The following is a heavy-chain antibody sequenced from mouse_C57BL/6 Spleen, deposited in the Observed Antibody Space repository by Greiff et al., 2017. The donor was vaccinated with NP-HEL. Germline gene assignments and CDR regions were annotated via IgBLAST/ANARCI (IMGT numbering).Heavy chain of an antibody. J-gene: IGHJ1*03. Sequence: QVQLQQSGAELVRPGASVKLSCKASGYTFTDYYINWVKQRPGQGLEWIARIYPGSGNTYYNEKFKGKATLTAEKSSSTAYMQLSSLTSEDSAVYFCARAYYYGSSYPDWWFDVWGTGTTVTVSS. V-gene: IGHV1-76*01. CDR3: ARAYYYGSSYPDWWFDV. CDR1: GYTFTDYY. CDR2: IYPGSGNT. D-gene: IGHD1-1*01.